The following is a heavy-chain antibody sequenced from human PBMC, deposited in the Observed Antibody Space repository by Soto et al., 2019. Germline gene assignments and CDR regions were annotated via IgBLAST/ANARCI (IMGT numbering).Heavy chain of an antibody. J-gene: IGHJ4*02. V-gene: IGHV3-9*01. D-gene: IGHD1-26*01. CDR2: ITWNSGSI. Sequence: PGGSLRLSCAASGFRFDEYAMHWVRQAPGKGLEWVSGITWNSGSINYADSVKGRFTISRDNAKNSLYMQMNSLRVEDTALYYCAKALISGSPMFDYWGQGTLVTVSS. CDR1: GFRFDEYA. CDR3: AKALISGSPMFDY.